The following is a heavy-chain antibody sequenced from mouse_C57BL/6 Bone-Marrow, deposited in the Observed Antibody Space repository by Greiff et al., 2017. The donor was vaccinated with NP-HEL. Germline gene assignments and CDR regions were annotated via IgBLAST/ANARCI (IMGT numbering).Heavy chain of an antibody. V-gene: IGHV7-3*01. J-gene: IGHJ4*01. CDR2: IRHKANGYTT. CDR1: GFTFTDYY. D-gene: IGHD2-4*01. Sequence: EVKLVESGGGLVQPGGSLSLSCAASGFTFTDYYMSWVRQPPGKALEWLGFIRHKANGYTTEYSASVKGRFTISRDNSQSILYLQMNALRADDSATYYCARSIYYDYADDPFYAMDYWGQGTAVTVSS. CDR3: ARSIYYDYADDPFYAMDY.